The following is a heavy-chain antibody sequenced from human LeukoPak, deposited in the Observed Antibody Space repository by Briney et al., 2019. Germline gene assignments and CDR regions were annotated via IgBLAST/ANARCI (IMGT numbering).Heavy chain of an antibody. CDR1: GYTLTELS. CDR2: FDPEDGET. J-gene: IGHJ6*02. CDR3: ATGRVVVPAPPRYYYGMDV. Sequence: GASVKVSCKVSGYTLTELSMHWVRQAPGKGLEWMGGFDPEDGETIYAQKFQGRVTVTEDTSTDTAYMELSSLRSEDTAVYYCATGRVVVPAPPRYYYGMDVWGQGTTVTVSS. V-gene: IGHV1-24*01. D-gene: IGHD2-2*01.